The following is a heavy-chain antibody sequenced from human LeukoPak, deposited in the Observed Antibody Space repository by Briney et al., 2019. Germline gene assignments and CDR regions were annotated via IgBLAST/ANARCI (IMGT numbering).Heavy chain of an antibody. CDR3: ASARRPEPAGY. Sequence: SETLSLTCAVSGYSISSGYYWGWIRQPPGKGLEWIGSIYHSGSTYYNPSLKSRVTISVDTSKSQFSLKLSSVTAADTAVYYCASARRPEPAGYWGQGTLVTVSS. CDR1: GYSISSGYY. D-gene: IGHD2-2*01. V-gene: IGHV4-38-2*01. CDR2: IYHSGST. J-gene: IGHJ4*02.